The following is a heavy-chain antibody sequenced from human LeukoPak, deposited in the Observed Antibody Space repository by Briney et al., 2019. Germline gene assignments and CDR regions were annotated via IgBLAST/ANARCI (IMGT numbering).Heavy chain of an antibody. CDR2: ISSSGGDT. D-gene: IGHD2/OR15-2a*01. CDR1: GFTFSSYA. Sequence: QPGGSLRLSCAASGFTFSSYAMTWVRQAPGKGLQSVSAISSSGGDTYYAASVKGRFTISRDNSKNTLYLQMNSLRAEDTALYYCAKKAEITLYATLDYWGQGTLVTVSS. V-gene: IGHV3-23*01. CDR3: AKKAEITLYATLDY. J-gene: IGHJ4*02.